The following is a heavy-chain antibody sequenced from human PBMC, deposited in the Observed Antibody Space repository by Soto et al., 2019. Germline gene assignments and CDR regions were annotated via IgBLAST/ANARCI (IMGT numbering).Heavy chain of an antibody. CDR2: IYYSGST. CDR3: ATAIVGATHFDY. J-gene: IGHJ4*02. Sequence: SETLSLTCTVSGGSISSGGYYWSWIRQHPGKGLEWIGYIYYSGSTYYNPSLKSRVTISADTSKNQFSLKLSSVTAADTAVYYCATAIVGATHFDYWGQGTLVTVS. D-gene: IGHD1-26*01. V-gene: IGHV4-31*03. CDR1: GGSISSGGYY.